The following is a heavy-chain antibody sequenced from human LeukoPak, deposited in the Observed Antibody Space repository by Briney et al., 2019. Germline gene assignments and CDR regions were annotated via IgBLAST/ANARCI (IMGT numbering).Heavy chain of an antibody. CDR1: GYTFTGYY. D-gene: IGHD6-19*01. V-gene: IGHV1-2*02. J-gene: IGHJ5*01. Sequence: ASVKVSCKASGYTFTGYYMHWVRQAPGPGLEWMGWINPNSGGTNYAQKSQGRVTMTRDTSITPAYMELSRLRSDETAVYYCARPIRYSSGWYGCWGQGTLVTVSS. CDR3: ARPIRYSSGWYGC. CDR2: INPNSGGT.